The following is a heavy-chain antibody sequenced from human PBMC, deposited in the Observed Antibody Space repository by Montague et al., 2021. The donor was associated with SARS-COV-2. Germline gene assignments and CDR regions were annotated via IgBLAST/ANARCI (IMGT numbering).Heavy chain of an antibody. Sequence: SETLSLTCAVYGGSFSGYYWSWIRQPPGKGLEWIGEINHRGSTNYNPSLKSRVTISVDTSKNQFSLKLSSVTAADTAVYYCARVAESTYYDFWSGYIRFYYFDYWGQGTLVTVSS. CDR3: ARVAESTYYDFWSGYIRFYYFDY. D-gene: IGHD3-3*01. V-gene: IGHV4-34*01. CDR1: GGSFSGYY. CDR2: INHRGST. J-gene: IGHJ4*02.